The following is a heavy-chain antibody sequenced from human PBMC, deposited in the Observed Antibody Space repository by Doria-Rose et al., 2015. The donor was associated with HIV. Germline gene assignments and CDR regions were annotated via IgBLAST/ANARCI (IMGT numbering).Heavy chain of an antibody. D-gene: IGHD6-13*01. V-gene: IGHV2-26*01. J-gene: IGHJ4*02. Sequence: QVQLVQSGPVLVKPTETLTLTCTVSGVSLSSPGMGVSWIRQPPGKALEWLANTFSDDERYYKTSLQSRLTISRGTSKSQVVLTMTDMDPVDTATYYCARIKSSRWYHKYYFDFWGQGTLVIVSA. CDR2: TFSDDER. CDR1: GVSLSSPGMG. CDR3: ARIKSSRWYHKYYFDF.